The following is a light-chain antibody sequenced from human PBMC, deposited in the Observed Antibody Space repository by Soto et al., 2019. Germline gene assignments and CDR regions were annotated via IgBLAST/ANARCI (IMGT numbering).Light chain of an antibody. CDR2: GAS. J-gene: IGKJ2*01. CDR3: QQVHNWPLT. Sequence: EIVMTQSPATLSLSPGERAALSCRASQSINSELAWYQQKPGQPPRLLIYGASTRATGVPARFTGSESGSECSLTISGLQSEDFAFYYCQQVHNWPLTFGQGTRLEI. CDR1: QSINSE. V-gene: IGKV3-15*01.